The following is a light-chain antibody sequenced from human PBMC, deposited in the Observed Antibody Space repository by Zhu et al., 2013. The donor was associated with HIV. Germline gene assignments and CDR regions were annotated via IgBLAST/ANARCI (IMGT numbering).Light chain of an antibody. Sequence: DIQMTQSPSTLSASVGDRVTITCRASQTIFQWVAWYQHKPGEAPKLLIDEASTLESGVPSRFSGSGSGTDFTLTISSLRPEDFATYYCQQLNSYPRLTFGGGTKVEIK. CDR1: QTIFQW. J-gene: IGKJ4*01. V-gene: IGKV1-5*03. CDR3: QQLNSYPRLT. CDR2: EAS.